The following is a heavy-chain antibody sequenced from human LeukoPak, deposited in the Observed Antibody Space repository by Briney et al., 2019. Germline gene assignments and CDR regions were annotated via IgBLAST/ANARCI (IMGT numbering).Heavy chain of an antibody. CDR2: ISYDGSNK. J-gene: IGHJ5*02. V-gene: IGHV3-30-3*01. CDR1: GFTFSSYA. Sequence: PGRSLRLSCAASGFTFSSYAMHWVRQAPGKGLEWVAVISYDGSNKYYADSVKGRFTISRDNSKNTLYLQMNSLRAEDTAVYYCARGVGTIFHSPMGAGPNWFDPWGQGTLVTVSS. CDR3: ARGVGTIFHSPMGAGPNWFDP. D-gene: IGHD3-9*01.